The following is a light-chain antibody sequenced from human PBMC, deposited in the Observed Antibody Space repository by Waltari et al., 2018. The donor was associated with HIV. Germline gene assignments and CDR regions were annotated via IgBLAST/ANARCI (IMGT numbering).Light chain of an antibody. J-gene: IGKJ1*01. Sequence: DIQLTQSPSTLSTSVGDRLIITCRASQTVNKWLAWYQEKLGRAPRVIIYQSSTLENGVPSRFSGSASGVDFTLNISSLQPEDLGTYYCQQYNSLPWTFGQGTRVEV. V-gene: IGKV1-5*03. CDR2: QSS. CDR3: QQYNSLPWT. CDR1: QTVNKW.